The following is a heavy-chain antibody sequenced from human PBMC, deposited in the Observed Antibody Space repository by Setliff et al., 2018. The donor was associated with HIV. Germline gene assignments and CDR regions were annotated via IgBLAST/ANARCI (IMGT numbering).Heavy chain of an antibody. V-gene: IGHV1-69*05. D-gene: IGHD2-8*01. J-gene: IGHJ4*02. Sequence: SVKVSCKASGYTFTSYGITWVRQAPGQGLEWMGGIIPLFGTANYAQKFQGRVTMTTDELMTTAYLELSSLRSEDTAVYYCASGSGYCKNGVCYIGVHRTPDKYYFDSWGQGALVTVSS. CDR2: IIPLFGTA. CDR3: ASGSGYCKNGVCYIGVHRTPDKYYFDS. CDR1: GYTFTSYG.